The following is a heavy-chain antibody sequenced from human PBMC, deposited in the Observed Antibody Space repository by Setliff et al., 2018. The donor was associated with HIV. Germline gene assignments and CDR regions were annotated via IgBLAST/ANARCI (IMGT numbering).Heavy chain of an antibody. V-gene: IGHV4-34*01. J-gene: IGHJ4*02. CDR1: NGSFSGYY. Sequence: SETLSLTCALYNGSFSGYYWTWIRQPPGKGLEWIWEINHSGSTNYSPSLKSRVTIPVDASRNQFSLRVSSVPAADTAVYYCASWGPRYSYAPYFFDSWGQGTLVTVSS. CDR3: ASWGPRYSYAPYFFDS. D-gene: IGHD5-18*01. CDR2: INHSGST.